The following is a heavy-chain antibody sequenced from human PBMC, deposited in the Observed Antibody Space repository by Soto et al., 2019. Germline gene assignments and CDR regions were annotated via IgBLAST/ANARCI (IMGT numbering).Heavy chain of an antibody. J-gene: IGHJ3*02. CDR1: GYSFTSYW. V-gene: IGHV5-10-1*01. Sequence: GESLKISCKGSGYSFTSYWISWVRQMPGKGLEWMGRIDPSDSYTNYSPSFQGHVTISADKSISTAYLQWSSLKASDTAVYYCARDRRNDYGDYDAFDIWGQGTMVTVSS. CDR3: ARDRRNDYGDYDAFDI. CDR2: IDPSDSYT. D-gene: IGHD4-17*01.